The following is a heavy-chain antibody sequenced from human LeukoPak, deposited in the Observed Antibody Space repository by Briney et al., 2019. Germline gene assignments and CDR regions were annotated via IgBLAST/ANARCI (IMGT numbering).Heavy chain of an antibody. V-gene: IGHV3-23*01. D-gene: IGHD3-22*01. CDR1: GFFFNSYW. Sequence: PGGSLRLSCATSGFFFNSYWMTWVRQAPGKGPEWVSAIVGSGDSTYYADSVKGRFTISRDNSKNTLYLQMNSLRAEDTAVYYCAKDQLRYYDSSGYYRLWGQGALVTVSS. CDR2: IVGSGDST. CDR3: AKDQLRYYDSSGYYRL. J-gene: IGHJ4*02.